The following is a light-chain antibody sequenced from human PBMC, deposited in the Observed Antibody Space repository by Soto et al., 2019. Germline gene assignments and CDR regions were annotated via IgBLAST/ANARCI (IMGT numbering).Light chain of an antibody. V-gene: IGLV2-14*01. Sequence: QSALTQPASVSGSPGQSITISCTGTSSDVGDNNYVSWYQQEPDKAPKLIIYEVSNRPSGISYRFSGSKSGNTASLTISGLQAEDEADYYCCSYTTSSTLVFGGGTKLTVL. CDR1: SSDVGDNNY. CDR2: EVS. J-gene: IGLJ3*02. CDR3: CSYTTSSTLV.